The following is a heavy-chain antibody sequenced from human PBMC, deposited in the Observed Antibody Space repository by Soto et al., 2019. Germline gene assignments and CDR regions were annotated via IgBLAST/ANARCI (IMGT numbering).Heavy chain of an antibody. CDR3: AKDYSSPYYYYGLDV. D-gene: IGHD6-13*01. V-gene: IGHV3-23*01. CDR1: GFTFGSYA. CDR2: ISGSGGNT. J-gene: IGHJ6*02. Sequence: EVQLLESGGGLVQPGGSLRLSCAASGFTFGSYAMSWVRQAPGKGLEWLSAISGSGGNTYCADSVKGRFTISRDNSKNTLYVQMNSLRAEDTAKYYCAKDYSSPYYYYGLDVWGQGTTVTVSS.